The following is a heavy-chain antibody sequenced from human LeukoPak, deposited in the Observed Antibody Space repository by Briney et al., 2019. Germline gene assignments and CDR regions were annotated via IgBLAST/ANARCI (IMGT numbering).Heavy chain of an antibody. J-gene: IGHJ4*02. CDR3: AKADLWPPPLGGFDY. D-gene: IGHD2-15*01. CDR2: ISYDGSNK. V-gene: IGHV3-30*18. CDR1: GFTFSSYG. Sequence: GGSLRLSCAASGFTFSSYGMHWVRQAPGKGLEWVAVISYDGSNKYYADSVKGRFTISRDNSKNTLYLQMNSLGAEDTAVYYCAKADLWPPPLGGFDYWGQGTLVTVSS.